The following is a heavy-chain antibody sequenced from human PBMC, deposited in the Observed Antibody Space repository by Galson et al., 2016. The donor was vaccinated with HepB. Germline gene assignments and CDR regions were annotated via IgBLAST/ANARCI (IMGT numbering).Heavy chain of an antibody. CDR3: ARGIYPSHGLTDY. CDR1: GFTFSTYG. CDR2: IWYDGSNK. Sequence: SLRLSCAASGFTFSTYGMHWVRQAPGKGLEWVAVIWYDGSNKYYADSVKGRFTISRDNSKNTLYLQMNSLRAEDTAVYYCARGIYPSHGLTDYWGQGTLVTVSS. V-gene: IGHV3-33*01. J-gene: IGHJ4*02. D-gene: IGHD5-12*01.